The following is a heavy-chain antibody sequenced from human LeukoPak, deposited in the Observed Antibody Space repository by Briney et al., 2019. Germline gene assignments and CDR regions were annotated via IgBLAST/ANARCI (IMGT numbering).Heavy chain of an antibody. V-gene: IGHV3-30*18. CDR2: ITYDGSNK. CDR3: AKDRIDYVWGSNIPLGY. D-gene: IGHD3-16*01. CDR1: GFTFSSYG. J-gene: IGHJ4*02. Sequence: GGSLRLSCAASGFTFSSYGMHWVRQAPGKGLEWVAVITYDGSNKYYADSVKGRFTISRDNSKNTLYLQMNSLRAEDTAVYYCAKDRIDYVWGSNIPLGYWGQGTLVTVSS.